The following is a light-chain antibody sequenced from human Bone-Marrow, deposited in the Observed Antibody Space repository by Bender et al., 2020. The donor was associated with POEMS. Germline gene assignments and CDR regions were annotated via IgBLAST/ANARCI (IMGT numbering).Light chain of an antibody. CDR3: AVWDDSLNGWV. CDR2: DVT. J-gene: IGLJ3*02. V-gene: IGLV2-14*01. Sequence: QSVLTQPASMSGSPGQSLTISCSGTTTDIGSYHYVSWFRQRPGEAPKLLIFDVTSRPSGVSLRFSGSKSGNTASLTISGLQPEDEADYYCAVWDDSLNGWVFGGGTKLTVL. CDR1: TTDIGSYHY.